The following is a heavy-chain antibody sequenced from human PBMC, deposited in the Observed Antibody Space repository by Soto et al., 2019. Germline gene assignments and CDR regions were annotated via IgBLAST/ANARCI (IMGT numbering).Heavy chain of an antibody. V-gene: IGHV4-31*03. CDR3: ARALWGPAGHINWFDP. Sequence: SETLSLTCTVSGGSINSGGYYWSWIRQHPGKGLEWVGYIYYSGTTYYNPSLQSRLSISRDTPKNQFSLKLTSVTAADTAVYYCARALWGPAGHINWFDPWGQGTLVTVS. CDR1: GGSINSGGYY. J-gene: IGHJ5*02. CDR2: IYYSGTT. D-gene: IGHD2-2*01.